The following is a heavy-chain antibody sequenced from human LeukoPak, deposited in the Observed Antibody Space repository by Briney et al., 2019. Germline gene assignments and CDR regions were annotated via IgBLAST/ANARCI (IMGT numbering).Heavy chain of an antibody. Sequence: GASVKVSCKASGGTFSNHAFSWVRQAPGQGLEWMGGIIPIDDSTNYVQKFQGRVMITADEATNIIYMELGSLKSEDTAEYYCARHSGHSSWYYGLDVWGQGTTVIVSS. CDR1: GGTFSNHA. D-gene: IGHD6-13*01. CDR3: ARHSGHSSWYYGLDV. CDR2: IIPIDDST. J-gene: IGHJ6*02. V-gene: IGHV1-69*13.